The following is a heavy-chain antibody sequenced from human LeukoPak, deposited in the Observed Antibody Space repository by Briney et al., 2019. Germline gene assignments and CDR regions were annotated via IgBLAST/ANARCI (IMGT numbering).Heavy chain of an antibody. J-gene: IGHJ3*02. V-gene: IGHV3-48*03. Sequence: GGSLRLSCAASGFTFSTYEMNWVRQAPGKGLEWVSYISSSGSAIFYADSVRGRFTISRDNAKNSLYLQMHSLRAEDTAVYYCAREGRYCTGGSCVGAFDISGQGTMVTVSS. D-gene: IGHD2-15*01. CDR3: AREGRYCTGGSCVGAFDI. CDR1: GFTFSTYE. CDR2: ISSSGSAI.